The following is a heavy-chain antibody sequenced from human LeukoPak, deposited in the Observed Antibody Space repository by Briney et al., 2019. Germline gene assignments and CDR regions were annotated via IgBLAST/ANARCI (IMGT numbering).Heavy chain of an antibody. CDR1: GFTFSSYW. CDR3: ARLIYGGSFNWYFDL. J-gene: IGHJ2*01. D-gene: IGHD4-23*01. Sequence: GGSLRLSCAASGFTFSSYWMSWVRQAPGSGLEWVANIKHDGSENYYVDSVKGRFTISRDNAKNSLYLQMNSLRAEDTAVYYCARLIYGGSFNWYFDLWGRGTLVTVSS. V-gene: IGHV3-7*03. CDR2: IKHDGSEN.